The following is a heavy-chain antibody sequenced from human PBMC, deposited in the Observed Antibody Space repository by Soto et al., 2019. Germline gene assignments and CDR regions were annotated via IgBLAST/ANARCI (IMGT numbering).Heavy chain of an antibody. CDR2: ISSNGGST. V-gene: IGHV3-64*01. CDR3: ARVQKMYDFWSGGPGAFDV. D-gene: IGHD3-3*01. J-gene: IGHJ3*01. CDR1: GFTFSSYA. Sequence: EVQLVESGGGLVQPGGSLRLSCAASGFTFSSYAMHWVRQAPGKGLEYVSAISSNGGSTYYANSVKGRFTISRDNSKNTLYLQMGSLGAEDMSVYYCARVQKMYDFWSGGPGAFDVWGQGTMVTVSS.